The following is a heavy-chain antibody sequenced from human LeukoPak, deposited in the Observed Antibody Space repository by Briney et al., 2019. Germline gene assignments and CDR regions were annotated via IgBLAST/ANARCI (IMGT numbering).Heavy chain of an antibody. J-gene: IGHJ2*01. D-gene: IGHD3-10*01. CDR3: AREEITMVRGVITDWYFDL. CDR2: ISTYNGNT. Sequence: GESLKISCQASGYRFTSYGISWVRQAPGQGLEWMGWISTYNGNTNYARKLQGRVTMTTDTSTSTAYMELRSLRSDDTAVYYCAREEITMVRGVITDWYFDLWGRGTLVTVSS. CDR1: GYRFTSYG. V-gene: IGHV1-18*01.